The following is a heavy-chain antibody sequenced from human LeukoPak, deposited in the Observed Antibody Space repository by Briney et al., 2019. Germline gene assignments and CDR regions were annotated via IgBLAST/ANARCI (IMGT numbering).Heavy chain of an antibody. Sequence: GGSLRLSCAASGFTFSRSWMHWVRQSPEEGLVWVSRISDDGSNKRYAESVRGRFTISRDNAENTLYLQMDSLRAEDTAVYYCARDQGGSGPTTYDYWGQGILVTVSS. CDR1: GFTFSRSW. CDR3: ARDQGGSGPTTYDY. D-gene: IGHD6-19*01. J-gene: IGHJ4*02. CDR2: ISDDGSNK. V-gene: IGHV3-74*01.